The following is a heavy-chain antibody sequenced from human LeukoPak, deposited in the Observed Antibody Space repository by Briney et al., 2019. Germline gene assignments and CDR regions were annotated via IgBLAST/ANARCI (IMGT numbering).Heavy chain of an antibody. Sequence: PGGSLRLSCAASGFTLSSYAMSWVRQAPGKGLEWDSAISGSGGSTYYADSVKGRFTISRDNSKNTLYLQMNSLRAEDTAVYYCAKAFGPNYYDSSGYYQYWGQGTLVTVSS. D-gene: IGHD3-22*01. CDR1: GFTLSSYA. J-gene: IGHJ4*02. CDR2: ISGSGGST. CDR3: AKAFGPNYYDSSGYYQY. V-gene: IGHV3-23*01.